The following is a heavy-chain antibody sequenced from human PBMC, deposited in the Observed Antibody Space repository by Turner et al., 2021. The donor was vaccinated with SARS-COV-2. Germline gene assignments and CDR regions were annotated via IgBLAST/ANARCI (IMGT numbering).Heavy chain of an antibody. D-gene: IGHD1-26*01. V-gene: IGHV1-8*03. CDR3: ARVGLGATEYRYV. Sequence: QVPLVQSGAEAKNPGASVKVFCKAFGYTFTSYDINWERHSTGQGVDWSECMKPNSGNTCYAQEYQCRVTITGNASIITAYMGLGSLRSDDTAVYYGARVGLGATEYRYVWVKGTTVTVSS. J-gene: IGHJ6*03. CDR2: MKPNSGNT. CDR1: GYTFTSYD.